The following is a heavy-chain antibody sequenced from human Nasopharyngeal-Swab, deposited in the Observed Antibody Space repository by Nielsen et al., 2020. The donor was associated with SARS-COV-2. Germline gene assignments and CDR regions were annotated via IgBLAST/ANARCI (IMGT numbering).Heavy chain of an antibody. CDR3: ARDGFGESPYYYYYGMDV. CDR2: ISSSTSYI. J-gene: IGHJ6*02. Sequence: EGSPRLSCAASGFTFSNYSMNWVRQAPGKGLEWVSSISSSTSYIYYADSVKGRFTISRDNAKNSLYLQMNSPRAEDTAVYYCARDGFGESPYYYYYGMDVWGQGTTVTVSS. V-gene: IGHV3-21*01. D-gene: IGHD3-10*01. CDR1: GFTFSNYS.